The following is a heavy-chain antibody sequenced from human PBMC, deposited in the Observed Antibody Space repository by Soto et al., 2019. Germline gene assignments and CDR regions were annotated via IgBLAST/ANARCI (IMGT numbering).Heavy chain of an antibody. CDR3: ARVAIASGGVIAVTYALDV. J-gene: IGHJ6*02. D-gene: IGHD3-16*02. CDR2: ITSSGSTT. CDR1: GFTLGTYS. V-gene: IGHV3-48*02. Sequence: GGSLGLSCEVSGFTLGTYSMNWVRQAPGKWLEWVSFITSSGSTTYYADSVKGRFTVSRDNVKNSLFLQMNSLRDEDTAVYYCARVAIASGGVIAVTYALDVWGQGTTVTVSS.